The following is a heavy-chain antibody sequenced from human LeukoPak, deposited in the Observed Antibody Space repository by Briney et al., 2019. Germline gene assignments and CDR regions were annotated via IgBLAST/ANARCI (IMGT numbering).Heavy chain of an antibody. J-gene: IGHJ6*03. V-gene: IGHV4-38-2*01. D-gene: IGHD3-10*01. Sequence: SETLSLTCAVSGYSISSGYYWGWIRQPPGKGPEWIGSIYHSGSTYYNPSLKSRVTISVDTSKNQFSLKLSSVTAADTAVYYCARLTYGNDYYYYMDVWGKGTTVTVSS. CDR1: GYSISSGYY. CDR3: ARLTYGNDYYYYMDV. CDR2: IYHSGST.